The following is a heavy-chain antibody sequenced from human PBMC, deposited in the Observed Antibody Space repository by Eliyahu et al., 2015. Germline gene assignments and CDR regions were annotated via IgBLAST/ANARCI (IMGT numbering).Heavy chain of an antibody. CDR1: GXXLSELS. J-gene: IGHJ4*02. V-gene: IGHV1-24*01. Sequence: QVQLVQSGPEAKKPGASVRVSCXVSYEVXGXXLSELSIHWVRQAPGKGLEWMGGFDPEEERTVYAQEFQGRVTMTEDTSTDTAYMELSSLNSEDTAMYYCATSDSTEFVYQFDYWGQGSLVTVSS. D-gene: IGHD2-8*01. CDR2: FDPEEERT. CDR3: ATSDSTEFVYQFDY.